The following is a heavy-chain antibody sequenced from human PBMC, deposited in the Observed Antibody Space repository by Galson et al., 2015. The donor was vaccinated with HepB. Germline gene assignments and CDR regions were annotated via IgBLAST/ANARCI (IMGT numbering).Heavy chain of an antibody. J-gene: IGHJ4*02. V-gene: IGHV3-23*01. Sequence: SLRLSCAASGFTFSNYAMSWVRQAPGKGLEWVSVISGRDSSTKYTDSVKGRFTISRDNAKSTLYLQMNSLRAEDTALYYCAKHTYSDLSTGYSRDHWGQGTLVTVSS. CDR3: AKHTYSDLSTGYSRDH. D-gene: IGHD3-9*01. CDR1: GFTFSNYA. CDR2: ISGRDSST.